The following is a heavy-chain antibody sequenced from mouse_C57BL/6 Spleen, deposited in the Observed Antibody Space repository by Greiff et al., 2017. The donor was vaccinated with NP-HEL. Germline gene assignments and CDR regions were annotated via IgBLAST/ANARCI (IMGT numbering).Heavy chain of an antibody. Sequence: QVQLQQSGAELVKPGASVKLSCKASGYTFTSYWMHWVKQRPGQGLEWIGMIHPNSGSTNYNEKFKSKATLTVDKSSSTAYMQLSSLTSEDSAVYYCARSNPYYFDYWGQGTTLTVSS. CDR2: IHPNSGST. D-gene: IGHD4-1*01. J-gene: IGHJ2*01. CDR3: ARSNPYYFDY. CDR1: GYTFTSYW. V-gene: IGHV1-64*01.